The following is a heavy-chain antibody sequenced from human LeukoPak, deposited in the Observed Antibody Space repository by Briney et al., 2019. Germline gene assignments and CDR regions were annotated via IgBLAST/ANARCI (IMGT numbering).Heavy chain of an antibody. J-gene: IGHJ4*02. V-gene: IGHV4-59*08. D-gene: IGHD4-11*01. CDR2: IYYSGTT. CDR3: ANYHDYSNFQGAYYLDY. CDR1: GGSISSYY. Sequence: SETLSVTCTVSGGSISSYYWSWIRQPPGKGLEWIGFIYYSGTTNYNPSLKSRVTISVDTSKNQFSLKLSSVTAADTAVYYCANYHDYSNFQGAYYLDYWGQGTLVTVSS.